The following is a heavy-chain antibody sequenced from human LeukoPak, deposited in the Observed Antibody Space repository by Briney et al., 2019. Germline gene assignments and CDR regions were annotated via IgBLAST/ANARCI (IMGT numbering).Heavy chain of an antibody. Sequence: GGSLRLSCAASGFTFSSYGMHWVRQAPGKGLEWVAVISYDGSNKYYADSVKGRFTISRDNSKNTLYLQMNSLRAEDTAVYYCARGKAMVIFDYWGQGTLVTVSS. CDR3: ARGKAMVIFDY. CDR2: ISYDGSNK. J-gene: IGHJ4*02. CDR1: GFTFSSYG. D-gene: IGHD5-18*01. V-gene: IGHV3-30*03.